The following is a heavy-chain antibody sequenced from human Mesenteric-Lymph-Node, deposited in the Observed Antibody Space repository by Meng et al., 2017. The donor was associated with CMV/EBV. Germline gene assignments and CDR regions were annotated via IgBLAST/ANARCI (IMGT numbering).Heavy chain of an antibody. CDR2: IYVGDST. J-gene: IGHJ2*01. D-gene: IGHD3-16*01. V-gene: IGHV3-53*01. CDR1: GFTVSSNY. CDR3: ARGGWGDQDWYFDL. Sequence: GESLKISCAASGFTVSSNYMSWVRRAPGKGLEWVSVIYVGDSTHYADSVKGRFTISRDNAKNTLYLQMNSLRAEDTAVYYCARGGWGDQDWYFDLWGRGTLVTVSS.